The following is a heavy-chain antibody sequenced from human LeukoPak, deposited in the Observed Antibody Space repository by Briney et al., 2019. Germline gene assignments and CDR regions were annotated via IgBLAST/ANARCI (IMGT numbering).Heavy chain of an antibody. CDR2: INPNSGGT. CDR1: GYTLSGYY. CDR3: ARSRELLPDY. J-gene: IGHJ4*02. V-gene: IGHV1-2*02. Sequence: ASVKVSCKASGYTLSGYYMHWVRQAPGQGLEWMGWINPNSGGTNYAQKFQGRVTMTRDTSISTAYRELSRLRSDDTAVYYCARSRELLPDYWGQGTLVTVSS. D-gene: IGHD1-26*01.